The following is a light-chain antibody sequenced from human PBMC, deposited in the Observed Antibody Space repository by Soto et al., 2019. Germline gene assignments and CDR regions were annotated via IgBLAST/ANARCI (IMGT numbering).Light chain of an antibody. CDR2: DAS. V-gene: IGKV1-33*01. CDR3: QQYDNLPLT. J-gene: IGKJ4*01. CDR1: QDINNY. Sequence: DIQLTQSPPSQSASVGDRVTITCQASQDINNYLNWYQQKPGKAPELLIYDASTLETGVPSRFRGSGSGTDFTFAISSLQPEDFATYYCQQYDNLPLTFGGGTKVEI.